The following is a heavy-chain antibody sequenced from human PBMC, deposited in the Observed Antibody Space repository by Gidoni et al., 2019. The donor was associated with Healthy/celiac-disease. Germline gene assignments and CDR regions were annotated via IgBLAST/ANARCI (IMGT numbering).Heavy chain of an antibody. CDR1: GFTFSSYG. Sequence: QVQLVESGGGVVQPGRSLRLSCAASGFTFSSYGMHWVRQAPGKGLEWVAVIWYDGSNKYYADSVKGRFTISRDNSKNTLYLQMNSLRAEDTAVYYCARDRVPYSSGPVPYWGQGTLVIVSS. V-gene: IGHV3-33*01. CDR2: IWYDGSNK. J-gene: IGHJ4*02. D-gene: IGHD6-19*01. CDR3: ARDRVPYSSGPVPY.